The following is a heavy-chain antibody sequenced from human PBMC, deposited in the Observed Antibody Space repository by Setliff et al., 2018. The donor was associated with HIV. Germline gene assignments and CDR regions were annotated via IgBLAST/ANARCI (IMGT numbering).Heavy chain of an antibody. Sequence: PGESLKISCAASGFTLSDYGMNWVRQAPGKGLEWVASISSESNYIYYTDSVKGRFTVSRDNTKKSLYLQMNSLKVEDTGVYYCARDPDGDDDSFNIWGQGTVVTVSS. J-gene: IGHJ3*02. CDR2: ISSESNYI. V-gene: IGHV3-21*01. D-gene: IGHD3-3*01. CDR1: GFTLSDYG. CDR3: ARDPDGDDDSFNI.